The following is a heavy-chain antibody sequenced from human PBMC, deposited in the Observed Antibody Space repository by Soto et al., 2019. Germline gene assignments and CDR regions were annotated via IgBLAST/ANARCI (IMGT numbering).Heavy chain of an antibody. CDR2: ISWNSGSI. CDR1: GFTFESYA. CDR3: VKDIHEQWLVSHFEY. J-gene: IGHJ4*02. Sequence: DVQLVESGGGSVQPGRSLRLSCVASGFTFESYAMHWVRQVPGKGLEWVSGISWNSGSIGYEDSVKGRFTISRDNAQKSLHLEMNSLRVEDTAFYYCVKDIHEQWLVSHFEYWGQGALVTVSS. V-gene: IGHV3-9*01. D-gene: IGHD6-19*01.